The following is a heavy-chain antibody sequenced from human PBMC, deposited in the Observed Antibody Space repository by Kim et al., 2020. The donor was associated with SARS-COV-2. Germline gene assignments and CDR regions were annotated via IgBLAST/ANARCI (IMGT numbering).Heavy chain of an antibody. J-gene: IGHJ6*02. D-gene: IGHD2-2*01. CDR3: ARLLSLQDSTANSNYYYYYGMDV. Sequence: GESLKISCKGSGYSFTSYWIGWVRQMPGKGLEWMGIIYPGDSDTRYSPSFQGQVTISADKSISTAYLQWSSLKASDTAMYYCARLLSLQDSTANSNYYYYYGMDVWGQGITVTVSS. CDR2: IYPGDSDT. CDR1: GYSFTSYW. V-gene: IGHV5-51*01.